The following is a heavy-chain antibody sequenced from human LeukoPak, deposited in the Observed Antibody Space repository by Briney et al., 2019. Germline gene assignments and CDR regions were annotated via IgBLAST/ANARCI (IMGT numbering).Heavy chain of an antibody. CDR1: GGTFSSYA. CDR2: IIPILGIA. V-gene: IGHV1-69*04. J-gene: IGHJ5*02. Sequence: SVKVSCKASGGTFSSYAISWVRQAPGQGLEWMGRIIPILGIANYAQKFQGRVTITADKSTSTAYMELSSLRSEDTAVYYCASDGDYDPFDPWGQGTLVTVSS. CDR3: ASDGDYDPFDP. D-gene: IGHD4-17*01.